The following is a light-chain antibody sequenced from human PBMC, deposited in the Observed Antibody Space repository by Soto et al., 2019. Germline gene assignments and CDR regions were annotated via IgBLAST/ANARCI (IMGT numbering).Light chain of an antibody. CDR1: QTISTW. Sequence: DIQVTQSPPTLSASVGDRVTIRCRASQTISTWMAWYQQKPGKAPKLLVYDASTLQSGVASRFSGSGSGTEFTLIISGLQPDDSATYYCQQYTNTNNPWMFGQGTKVDIK. V-gene: IGKV1-5*01. CDR2: DAS. J-gene: IGKJ1*01. CDR3: QQYTNTNNPWM.